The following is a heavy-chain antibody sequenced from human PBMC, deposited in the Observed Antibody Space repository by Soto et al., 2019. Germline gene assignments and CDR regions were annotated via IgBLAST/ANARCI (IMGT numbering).Heavy chain of an antibody. V-gene: IGHV4-30-2*02. CDR1: GGTISSGGYS. CDR3: ARVAVAGTGYYYYYGMDV. Sequence: SETLSLTCAVSGGTISSGGYSWSWIRQPPGKGLEWIGYIYHSGSTYYNPSLKSRVTISKDTSKNQVVLTMTNMDPVDTATYYCARVAVAGTGYYYYYGMDVWGQGTTVTVSS. D-gene: IGHD6-19*01. J-gene: IGHJ6*02. CDR2: IYHSGST.